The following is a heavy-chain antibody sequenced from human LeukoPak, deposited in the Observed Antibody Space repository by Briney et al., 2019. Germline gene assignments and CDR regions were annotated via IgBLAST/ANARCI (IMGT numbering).Heavy chain of an antibody. CDR3: ARDHCSGGSCYSGLFDY. Sequence: GGSLRLSCAASGFTFSSYSMNWVRQAPGKGLEWVSSITSSSSYISYADSVKGRFTISRDNAKISLYLQMNSLRAEDTAVYYCARDHCSGGSCYSGLFDYWGQGTLATVSS. CDR2: ITSSSSYI. V-gene: IGHV3-21*01. J-gene: IGHJ4*02. CDR1: GFTFSSYS. D-gene: IGHD2-15*01.